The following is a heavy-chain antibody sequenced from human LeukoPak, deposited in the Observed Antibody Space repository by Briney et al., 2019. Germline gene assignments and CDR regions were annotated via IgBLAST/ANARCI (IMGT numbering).Heavy chain of an antibody. Sequence: GGSLRLSCAASGFTFSSYSMSWVRQAPGKGLEWVSAISGSGGSTYYADSVKGRFTISRDNSKNTLYLQMNSLRAEDTAVYYCAKDRYYYDSSGTFDYWGQGTLVTVSS. V-gene: IGHV3-23*01. D-gene: IGHD3-22*01. CDR3: AKDRYYYDSSGTFDY. CDR2: ISGSGGST. J-gene: IGHJ4*02. CDR1: GFTFSSYS.